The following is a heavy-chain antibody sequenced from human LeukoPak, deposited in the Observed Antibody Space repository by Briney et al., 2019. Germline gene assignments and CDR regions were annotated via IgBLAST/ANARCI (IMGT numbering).Heavy chain of an antibody. D-gene: IGHD2-15*01. CDR3: VRDRCSGGSCRLFDY. J-gene: IGHJ4*02. Sequence: PGGSLRLSCAASGFTFNTYSMNWVRQAPGKGLEWLAYIRSSPFTIYYADSVMGRFTISRDNSKNTLYLEMNSLRAEDTAVYYCVRDRCSGGSCRLFDYWGQGALVTVSS. CDR1: GFTFNTYS. V-gene: IGHV3-48*01. CDR2: IRSSPFTI.